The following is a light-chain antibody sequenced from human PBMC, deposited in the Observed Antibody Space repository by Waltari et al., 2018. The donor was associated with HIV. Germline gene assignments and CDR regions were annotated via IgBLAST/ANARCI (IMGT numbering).Light chain of an antibody. CDR3: QQYYSPPPT. CDR2: WAS. J-gene: IGKJ1*01. Sequence: DVVMTQSPDALAVSLGERATINCKATHSVFYTPNAKNYIAWYQPRPGQAPKLLIYWASTREFGVSARFSGSGSGTNFTLTITSLQAEDVAVYYCQQYYSPPPTFGQGTKVEIK. V-gene: IGKV4-1*01. CDR1: HSVFYTPNAKNY.